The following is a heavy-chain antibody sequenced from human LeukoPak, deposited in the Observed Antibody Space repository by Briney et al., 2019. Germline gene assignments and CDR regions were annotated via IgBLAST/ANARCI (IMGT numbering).Heavy chain of an antibody. Sequence: GGTLRLSCAVSGFTFDDYYLHWVRQAPGKGLEWVCLISEGGTIYYAPSVRGRFTISRDNNNNSLYLEMNSLRTEDTALYYCAKGLGYSSSPDFWRRGTGVSVS. J-gene: IGHJ4*02. CDR2: ISEGGTI. V-gene: IGHV3-43*02. CDR1: GFTFDDYY. D-gene: IGHD6-13*01. CDR3: AKGLGYSSSPDF.